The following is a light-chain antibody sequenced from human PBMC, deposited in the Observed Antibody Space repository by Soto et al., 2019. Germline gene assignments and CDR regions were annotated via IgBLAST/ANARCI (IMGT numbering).Light chain of an antibody. CDR3: SSCADNNIDV. CDR1: SSDVGGYNC. Sequence: SALTQPPSASGSPGQSVTISCTGTSSDVGGYNCVSWYQQHPGKVPKLMISEVNKRPSGVPDRFSGSKSGNTASLTVSGLQAEDEADYYCSSCADNNIDVFGTGTKVTVL. V-gene: IGLV2-8*01. CDR2: EVN. J-gene: IGLJ1*01.